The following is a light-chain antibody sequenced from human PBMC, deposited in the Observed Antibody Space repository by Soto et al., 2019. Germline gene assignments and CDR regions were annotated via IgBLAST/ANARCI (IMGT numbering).Light chain of an antibody. Sequence: SYELTQPPSVSVAPGQTASITCGGNVIGSISVHWYQQKPGQAPVLVVFDDSDRPSGIPERFSGSNSRNTATLTISRVDAGDEADYYCQVWDSSSDHVIFGGGTKVTVL. V-gene: IGLV3-21*02. CDR2: DDS. CDR3: QVWDSSSDHVI. CDR1: VIGSIS. J-gene: IGLJ2*01.